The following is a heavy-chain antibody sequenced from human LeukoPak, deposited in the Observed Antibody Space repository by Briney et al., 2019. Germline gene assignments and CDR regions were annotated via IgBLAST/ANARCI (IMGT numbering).Heavy chain of an antibody. J-gene: IGHJ3*02. CDR1: GFTFSSYR. D-gene: IGHD2-15*01. CDR2: ISSGSSNI. V-gene: IGHV3-48*01. Sequence: GGSLRLSCAASGFTFSSYRMNWVRQAPGKGVEWVSYISSGSSNIYYADSVKGRFTISRDNAKNSLYLQINSLRAEDTAVYSCAREGWHDAFDIWGQGTMVTVSS. CDR3: AREGWHDAFDI.